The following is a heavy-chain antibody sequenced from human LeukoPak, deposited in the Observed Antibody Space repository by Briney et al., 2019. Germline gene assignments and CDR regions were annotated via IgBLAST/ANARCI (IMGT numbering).Heavy chain of an antibody. Sequence: GGSLRLSCAGSGFSFSSYDMLWVRQAAGKGLEWVSAIGSGGDTYYAGSVKGRFTISRESAKNSFYLQMNSLSAGDTAVYFCARAVAGTDEIDSWGQGTLVTVSS. V-gene: IGHV3-13*01. D-gene: IGHD6-19*01. CDR3: ARAVAGTDEIDS. J-gene: IGHJ4*02. CDR1: GFSFSSYD. CDR2: IGSGGDT.